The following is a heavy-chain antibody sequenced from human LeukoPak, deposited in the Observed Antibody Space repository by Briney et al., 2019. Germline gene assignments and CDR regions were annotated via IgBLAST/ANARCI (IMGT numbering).Heavy chain of an antibody. CDR3: GRDAVLGSGSVDC. CDR1: GFTFTNHW. V-gene: IGHV3-74*01. D-gene: IGHD3-10*01. CDR2: IRPDGRET. Sequence: GGSLRLSCAASGFTFTNHWMHWVRLAPGKGLVWVSRIRPDGRETNHAGSVKGRFTISRDNAKNTLYLQMNSLGDEDSAVYFCGRDAVLGSGSVDCWGQGVLVTVSS. J-gene: IGHJ4*02.